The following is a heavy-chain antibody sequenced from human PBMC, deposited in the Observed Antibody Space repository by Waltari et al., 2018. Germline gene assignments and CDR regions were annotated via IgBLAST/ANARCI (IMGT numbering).Heavy chain of an antibody. D-gene: IGHD1-1*01. J-gene: IGHJ4*02. CDR1: GGSVTSASDY. CDR3: ARGSDAYKTAY. CDR2: VSNSGDP. Sequence: QVQLQESGPGLLKPSETLSLTCTVSGGSVTSASDYWSWIRQPPGKGLEWIGYVSNSGDPNYNPSLRGRVTISLDTSRNQFSLKVSSVTAADTAMYYCARGSDAYKTAYWGQGTLVTVSS. V-gene: IGHV4-61*01.